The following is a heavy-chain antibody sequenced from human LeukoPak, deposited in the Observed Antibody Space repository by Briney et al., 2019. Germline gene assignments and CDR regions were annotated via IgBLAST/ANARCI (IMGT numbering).Heavy chain of an antibody. D-gene: IGHD5-12*01. V-gene: IGHV4-30-4*01. CDR2: IYYSGST. CDR3: ARTNSGYDYGFDY. Sequence: PSQTLSLTCTVSGGSISSGDYYWSWIRQPPGKGLEWIGYIYYSGSTYYNPSLKSRVTISVDTSKNQFSLKLSSVTAADTAVYYCARTNSGYDYGFDYWSQGTLVTVSS. CDR1: GGSISSGDYY. J-gene: IGHJ4*02.